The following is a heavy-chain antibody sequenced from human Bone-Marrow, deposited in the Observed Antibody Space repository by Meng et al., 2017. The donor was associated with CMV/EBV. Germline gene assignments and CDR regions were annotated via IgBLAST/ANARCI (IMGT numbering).Heavy chain of an antibody. Sequence: RESLRLSCAASGFTFTSAWMSWVRQAPGKGLEWVGRIKSKTDGGTTDYAAPVKGRFTISRDDSKNTLYLQMNSLKAEDTAVYYCARGTTYYDFWSGYYTFDYWGQGTLVTASS. CDR3: ARGTTYYDFWSGYYTFDY. CDR2: IKSKTDGGTT. V-gene: IGHV3-15*01. J-gene: IGHJ4*02. CDR1: GFTFTSAW. D-gene: IGHD3-3*01.